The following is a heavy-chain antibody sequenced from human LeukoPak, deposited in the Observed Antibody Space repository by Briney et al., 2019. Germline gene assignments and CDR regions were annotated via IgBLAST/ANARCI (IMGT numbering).Heavy chain of an antibody. D-gene: IGHD6-19*01. Sequence: GRSLRLSCAASGFTFDDYAMHWVRQAPGKGLEWVSGISWNSGSIGYADSVKGRFTISRDNAKNSLCLQMNSLRAEDTALYYCAKDRTGYSSGWYQVWGQGTLVTVSS. CDR1: GFTFDDYA. V-gene: IGHV3-9*01. CDR2: ISWNSGSI. J-gene: IGHJ4*02. CDR3: AKDRTGYSSGWYQV.